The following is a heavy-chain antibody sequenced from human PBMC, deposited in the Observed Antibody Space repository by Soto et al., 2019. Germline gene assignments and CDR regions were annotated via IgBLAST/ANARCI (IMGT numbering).Heavy chain of an antibody. CDR3: VVAAQPYYFDY. CDR1: GYTFTSYV. Sequence: QVQLVQSGAEVKKPGASVKVSCKASGYTFTSYVISWVRQAPGQGLEWMGGISAYNGNTNYAQKLQGRVTMTTDTSTSTAYLELRSLRSDDTAVYYCVVAAQPYYFDYWGQGTLVTVSS. CDR2: ISAYNGNT. D-gene: IGHD2-15*01. J-gene: IGHJ4*02. V-gene: IGHV1-18*01.